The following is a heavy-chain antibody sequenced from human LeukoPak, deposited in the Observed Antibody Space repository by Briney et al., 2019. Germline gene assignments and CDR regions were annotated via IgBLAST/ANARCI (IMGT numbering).Heavy chain of an antibody. V-gene: IGHV1-2*02. Sequence: ASVKVSCKASGYIFTSYYIHWVRQAPGQGLEWMGWINPNSGVTNYAQKSQGRVTMAGDTSISTAYMDLKRLRSDDTAMYYCARDPGANYFDYWGQGTLVTVSS. CDR3: ARDPGANYFDY. CDR1: GYIFTSYY. D-gene: IGHD7-27*01. CDR2: INPNSGVT. J-gene: IGHJ4*02.